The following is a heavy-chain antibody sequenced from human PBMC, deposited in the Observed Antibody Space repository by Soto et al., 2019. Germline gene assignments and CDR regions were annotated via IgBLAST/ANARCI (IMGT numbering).Heavy chain of an antibody. CDR1: GGSISSYY. Sequence: ETLSLTCTVSGGSISSYYWSWIRQPPGKGLEWIGYIYYSGSTIYNPSLKRRVTISVDTSKNQFSLKLNSVTAADTAVYYCARDLWGYCGADCYPLDVWGQGTMVTVSS. CDR2: IYYSGST. J-gene: IGHJ6*02. V-gene: IGHV4-59*01. CDR3: ARDLWGYCGADCYPLDV. D-gene: IGHD2-21*02.